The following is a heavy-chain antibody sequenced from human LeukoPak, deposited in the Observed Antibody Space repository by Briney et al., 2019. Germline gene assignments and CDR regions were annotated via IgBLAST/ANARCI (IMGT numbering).Heavy chain of an antibody. Sequence: PGGSLRLSCAASGFTFSSYGMHWVRQAPGKGLEWVAFIRYDGSNKYYADSVKGRFTISRDNSKNPLYLQMNSLRAEDTAVYYCANDFWSGYSAFDIWGRGTMVTVSS. V-gene: IGHV3-30*02. J-gene: IGHJ3*02. D-gene: IGHD3-3*01. CDR1: GFTFSSYG. CDR3: ANDFWSGYSAFDI. CDR2: IRYDGSNK.